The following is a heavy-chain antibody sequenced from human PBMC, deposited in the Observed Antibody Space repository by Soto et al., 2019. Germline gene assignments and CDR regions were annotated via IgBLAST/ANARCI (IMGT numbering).Heavy chain of an antibody. J-gene: IGHJ4*02. Sequence: SETLSLTCAVYSGSFSGYYWTWIRQPPGKGLEWIGDIYHGLSIVYNPSLESRVTISGDSSKKQFSLKLTSVTAADTAIYYCARHGGYYFDYWCQGALVTVSS. CDR2: IYHGLSI. D-gene: IGHD3-16*01. CDR3: ARHGGYYFDY. CDR1: SGSFSGYY. V-gene: IGHV4-34*01.